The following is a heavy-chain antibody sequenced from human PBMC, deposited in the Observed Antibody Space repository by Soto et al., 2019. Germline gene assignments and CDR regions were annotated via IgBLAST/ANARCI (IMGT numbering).Heavy chain of an antibody. CDR2: ISSSGSTI. J-gene: IGHJ3*02. V-gene: IGHV3-48*03. CDR1: GFTFSSYE. Sequence: VGSLRLSCAASGFTFSSYEMNWVRQAPGKGLEWVSYISSSGSTIYYADSVKGRFTISRDNAKNSLYLQMNSLRAEDTAVYYCARSLLWLSAFDIWGQGTMVTVSS. CDR3: ARSLLWLSAFDI. D-gene: IGHD3-10*01.